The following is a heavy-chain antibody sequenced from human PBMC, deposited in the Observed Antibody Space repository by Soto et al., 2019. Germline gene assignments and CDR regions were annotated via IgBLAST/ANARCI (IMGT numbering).Heavy chain of an antibody. D-gene: IGHD6-19*01. V-gene: IGHV3-15*07. J-gene: IGHJ4*02. Sequence: EVQLVESGGGLVKPGGSLTLSCAASGFAFSNAWMHWVRQAPGTGLEGVGRIKRKSDGETTDYAAPVRGRFGSSRDDSRNTLHLQMNSLRNEDTAVYYCTTGVNQWLANDYWGQGTLVTVSS. CDR2: IKRKSDGETT. CDR3: TTGVNQWLANDY. CDR1: GFAFSNAW.